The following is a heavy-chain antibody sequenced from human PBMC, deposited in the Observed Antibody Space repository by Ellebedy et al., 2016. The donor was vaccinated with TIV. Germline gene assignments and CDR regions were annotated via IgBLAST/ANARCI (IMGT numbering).Heavy chain of an antibody. V-gene: IGHV3-7*01. Sequence: GESLKISCAASGFTFSSYWMNWVRQFPGKGLEWVANMKQDGSEQNYVDSVKGRFTISRDNAKNSLYLQMNSLRAEDTAVYYCARSLMITFGGVIAWGQGTLVTVS. J-gene: IGHJ5*02. CDR2: MKQDGSEQ. CDR3: ARSLMITFGGVIA. CDR1: GFTFSSYW. D-gene: IGHD3-16*02.